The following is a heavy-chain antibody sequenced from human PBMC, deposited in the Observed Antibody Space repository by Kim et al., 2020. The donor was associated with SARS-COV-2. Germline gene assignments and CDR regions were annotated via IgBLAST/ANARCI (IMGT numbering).Heavy chain of an antibody. V-gene: IGHV3-7*01. J-gene: IGHJ4*02. D-gene: IGHD3-10*02. CDR1: GFTFSHDW. Sequence: GGSLRLSCAASGFTFSHDWMTWVRQAPGKGLEWVANINQDGSESYYVDSVKGRFTISRDNANNSLYLQMISLRVEATAAYYCARSVFGDNYWGQGTLVSV. CDR3: ARSVFGDNY. CDR2: INQDGSES.